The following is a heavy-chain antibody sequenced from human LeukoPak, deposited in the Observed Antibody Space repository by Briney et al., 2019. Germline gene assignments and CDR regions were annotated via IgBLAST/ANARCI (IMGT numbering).Heavy chain of an antibody. D-gene: IGHD3-22*01. CDR1: GYTFTSYR. Sequence: GESLRISCKVSGYTFTSYRIGWVRQMPGKGLEWMGIIYPGDSDTRYSPSFQGQVTISADKSISTAYLQWSSLKASDTAMYYCARPRDSSSSYFFDYWGQGTLVTVSS. V-gene: IGHV5-51*01. CDR2: IYPGDSDT. J-gene: IGHJ4*02. CDR3: ARPRDSSSSYFFDY.